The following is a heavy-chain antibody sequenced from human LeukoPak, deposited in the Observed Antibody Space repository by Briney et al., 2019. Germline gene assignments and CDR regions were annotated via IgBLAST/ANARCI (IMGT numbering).Heavy chain of an antibody. Sequence: GRSLTLSCAASGFTFSTYSMQWVRQAPGKGLEWVAIISSDERNIFYGDSVKGRFTVSRDNSKDAVYLQMNSLASEDTAVYYCAKGGAAVTRYVDYWGQGTLVTVSS. CDR3: AKGGAAVTRYVDY. V-gene: IGHV3-30*18. J-gene: IGHJ4*02. CDR2: ISSDERNI. CDR1: GFTFSTYS. D-gene: IGHD4-17*01.